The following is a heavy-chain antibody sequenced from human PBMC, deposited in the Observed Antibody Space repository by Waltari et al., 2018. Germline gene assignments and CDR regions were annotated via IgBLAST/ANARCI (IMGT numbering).Heavy chain of an antibody. D-gene: IGHD1-1*01. CDR2: VRGDGKT. V-gene: IGHV4-4*02. J-gene: IGHJ4*02. CDR3: ARDRGRGLYLDT. Sequence: QLQLQESGPGLVKPSGTLSLICAVPGDSLSTSDYWSWVRQPPGKGLEWIGQVRGDGKTNYNPSFASRVTMSLDTSTYHFALKLTSATAADTALYYCARDRGRGLYLDTWGQGTLVTVSP. CDR1: GDSLSTSDY.